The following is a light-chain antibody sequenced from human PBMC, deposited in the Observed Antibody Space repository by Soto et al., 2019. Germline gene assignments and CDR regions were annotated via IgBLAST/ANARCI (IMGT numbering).Light chain of an antibody. V-gene: IGKV3-15*01. Sequence: EIVMTQSPATLSVSPGERATLSCRASQSVSSNLAWYQHKPGQAPRLLIYAASTRATGIPARFSGSGSGTEFTLTISSLQSEDFAVYYCQQYNNWPVFGQGTKVEIK. J-gene: IGKJ1*01. CDR2: AAS. CDR1: QSVSSN. CDR3: QQYNNWPV.